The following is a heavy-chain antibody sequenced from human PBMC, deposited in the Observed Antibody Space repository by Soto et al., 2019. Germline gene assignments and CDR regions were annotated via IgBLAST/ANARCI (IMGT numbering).Heavy chain of an antibody. CDR1: GFTFSDYS. CDR3: ARDRYYDNSGYAAFDY. J-gene: IGHJ4*02. Sequence: GGSLRLSCAVSGFTFSDYSVNWVRQAPGKGLEWVSYISSRSDIIYHADSVRGRFTISRDNAKNALYLQMNSLRDEDTAVYYCARDRYYDNSGYAAFDYWGQGTLVTVSS. V-gene: IGHV3-48*02. D-gene: IGHD3-22*01. CDR2: ISSRSDII.